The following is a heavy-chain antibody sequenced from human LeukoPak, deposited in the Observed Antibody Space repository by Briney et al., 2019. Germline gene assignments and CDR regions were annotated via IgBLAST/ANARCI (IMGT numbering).Heavy chain of an antibody. CDR1: GFTFSSYW. J-gene: IGHJ4*02. D-gene: IGHD3-3*01. CDR3: ARDQAPTYYYDFWSGYIDY. CDR2: IKQDGSEK. V-gene: IGHV3-7*01. Sequence: GGSLRLSCAASGFTFSSYWMSWGRQAPGKGLEWVANIKQDGSEKYYVDSVKGRFTISRDNAKNSLYLQMNSLRAEDTAVYYCARDQAPTYYYDFWSGYIDYWGQGTLVTVSS.